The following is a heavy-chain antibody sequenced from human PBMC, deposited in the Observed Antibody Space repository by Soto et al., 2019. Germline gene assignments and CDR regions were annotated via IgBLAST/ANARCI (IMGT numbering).Heavy chain of an antibody. CDR1: GFTFTSSA. CDR2: IVVGSGNT. J-gene: IGHJ6*03. Sequence: ASVKVSCKASGFTFTSSAMQWVRQARGQRLEWIGWIVVGSGNTNYAQKFQERVTITRDMSTSTAYMELSSLRSEDTAVYYCAASREDFWSGIGWYYYYMDVWGKGTTVTVSS. D-gene: IGHD3-3*01. CDR3: AASREDFWSGIGWYYYYMDV. V-gene: IGHV1-58*02.